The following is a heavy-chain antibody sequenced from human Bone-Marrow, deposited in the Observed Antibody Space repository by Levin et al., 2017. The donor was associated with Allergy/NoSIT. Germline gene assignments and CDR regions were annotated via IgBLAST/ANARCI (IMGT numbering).Heavy chain of an antibody. J-gene: IGHJ3*02. D-gene: IGHD3-10*01. CDR2: INHSGST. Sequence: KASETLSLTCAVXXXXXXXXXXXXSRQPPRKGLEWIGEINHSGSTNYNPSLKSRVTISVDTSKNQFSLKLSSVTAADTAVYYCARGSRYYGSGSYYNYKYRDAFDIWGQGTMVTVSS. V-gene: IGHV4-34*01. CDR1: XXXXXXXX. CDR3: ARGSRYYGSGSYYNYKYRDAFDI.